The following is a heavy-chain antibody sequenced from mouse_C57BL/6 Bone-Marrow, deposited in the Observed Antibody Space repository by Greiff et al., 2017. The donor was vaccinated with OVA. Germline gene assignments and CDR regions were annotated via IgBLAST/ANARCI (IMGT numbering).Heavy chain of an antibody. CDR2: INPGSGGT. CDR1: GYAFTNYL. V-gene: IGHV1-54*01. J-gene: IGHJ3*01. D-gene: IGHD2-4*01. Sequence: QVQLQQSGAELVRPGPSVKLSCKASGYAFTNYLIEWVKQRPGQGLEWIGGINPGSGGTNYNEKFKGKATQTADKSASTAYMQLSSLTSEDSAVYFCAREGLRPWFAYWGQGTLVTVSA. CDR3: AREGLRPWFAY.